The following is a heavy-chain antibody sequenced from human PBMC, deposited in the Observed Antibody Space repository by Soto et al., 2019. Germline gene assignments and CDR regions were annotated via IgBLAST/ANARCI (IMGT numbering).Heavy chain of an antibody. CDR1: GYTLTELC. V-gene: IGHV1-24*01. CDR2: FDPEDGET. Sequence: GASVKVSWKVSGYTLTELCMHWVRQAPGKGLEWMGGFDPEDGETIDAQKFGGRVTMTEDTSTDTAYRELSSLRAEDTAVYYCATDDLTVTTGYYYYYMDVWGKGTTVTVS. CDR3: ATDDLTVTTGYYYYYMDV. J-gene: IGHJ6*03. D-gene: IGHD4-17*01.